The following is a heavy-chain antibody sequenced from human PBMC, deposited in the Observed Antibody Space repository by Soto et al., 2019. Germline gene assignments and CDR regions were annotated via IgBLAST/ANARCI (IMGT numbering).Heavy chain of an antibody. CDR3: AEFAGSPGYYYDSSGYKTTIGY. J-gene: IGHJ4*02. CDR2: IVVGSGNT. D-gene: IGHD3-22*01. V-gene: IGHV1-58*01. CDR1: GFTFTSSA. Sequence: SVKVSCKASGFTFTSSAVQWVRQARGQRLEWIGWIVVGSGNTNYAQKFQERVTITRDMSTSTAYMELSSLRSEDTAVYYCAEFAGSPGYYYDSSGYKTTIGYWGQGTLVTVSS.